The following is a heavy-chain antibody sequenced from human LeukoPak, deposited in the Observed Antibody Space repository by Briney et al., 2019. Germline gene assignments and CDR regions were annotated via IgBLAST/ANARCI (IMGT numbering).Heavy chain of an antibody. CDR3: ARLDSSSGAYNWFDP. Sequence: SETLSLTCTVSGGSITTYYWSWIRQPAGKGLEWIGRIYTSGSTNYNPSLKSRVTMSVDTSKNQFSLKLSSVTAADTAVYYCARLDSSSGAYNWFDPWGQGTLVTVSS. J-gene: IGHJ5*02. D-gene: IGHD6-6*01. CDR1: GGSITTYY. V-gene: IGHV4-4*07. CDR2: IYTSGST.